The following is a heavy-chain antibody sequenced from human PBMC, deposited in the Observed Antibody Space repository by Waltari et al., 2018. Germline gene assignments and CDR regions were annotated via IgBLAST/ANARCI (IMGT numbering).Heavy chain of an antibody. CDR1: GGSISSYY. Sequence: QVQLQESGPGLVKPSETLSLTCTVSGGSISSYYWSWIRQPPGKGLEWIGYIYYSGSTNYHPSLKSRVTISVDTSKNQFSLKLSSVTAADTAVYYCARLGGGFWSGHFAYYMDVWGKGTTVTISS. CDR2: IYYSGST. V-gene: IGHV4-59*08. CDR3: ARLGGGFWSGHFAYYMDV. D-gene: IGHD3-3*01. J-gene: IGHJ6*03.